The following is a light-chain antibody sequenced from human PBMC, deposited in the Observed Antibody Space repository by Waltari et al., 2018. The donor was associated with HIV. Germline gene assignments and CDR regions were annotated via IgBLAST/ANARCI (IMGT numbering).Light chain of an antibody. V-gene: IGKV3-20*01. J-gene: IGKJ3*01. Sequence: EIVXTQXXGTLSLSPGARATXSCRASQSVSSSYLAWXQQKPGQTPRLRIXXXSSRATXXPDRXSGSGSGXDFTXTXSRLEPEDFAVYYCXXYGSXPPITXXPGTKXXXK. CDR3: XXYGSXPPIT. CDR1: QSVSSSY. CDR2: XXS.